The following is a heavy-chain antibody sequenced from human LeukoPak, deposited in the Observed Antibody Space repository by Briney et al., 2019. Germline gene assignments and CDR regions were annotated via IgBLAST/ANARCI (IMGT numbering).Heavy chain of an antibody. CDR1: GFIFSNYG. D-gene: IGHD2-2*01. CDR2: ISGSGGST. CDR3: AKYRDDIVVVPVGYMDV. J-gene: IGHJ6*03. Sequence: GGSLRLSCPASGFIFSNYGMSWVRQAPGKGLEWVSGISGSGGSTYYADSVKGRFTISRDNSKNTLYLQMNSLRAEDTAVYYCAKYRDDIVVVPVGYMDVWGKGTTVTISS. V-gene: IGHV3-23*01.